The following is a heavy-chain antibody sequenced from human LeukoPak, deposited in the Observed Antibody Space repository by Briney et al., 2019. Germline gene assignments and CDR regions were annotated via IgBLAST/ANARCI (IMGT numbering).Heavy chain of an antibody. V-gene: IGHV3-23*01. D-gene: IGHD6-6*01. Sequence: GGSLRLSCAASGSTFSSYAMSWVRQAPGKGLEWVSAISGSGGSTYYADSVKGRFTISRDNSKNTLYLQMNSLRAEDTAVYYCAKECEYSSSSYYFDYWGQGTLVTVSS. CDR1: GSTFSSYA. CDR2: ISGSGGST. CDR3: AKECEYSSSSYYFDY. J-gene: IGHJ4*02.